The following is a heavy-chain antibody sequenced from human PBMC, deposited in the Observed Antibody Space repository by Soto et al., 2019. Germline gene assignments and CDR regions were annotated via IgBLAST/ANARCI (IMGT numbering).Heavy chain of an antibody. CDR2: IYSNGNK. V-gene: IGHV3-53*01. CDR3: VVEDLGMEV. D-gene: IGHD2-15*01. CDR1: GFTVSTNY. Sequence: EVQLVESGGGLIQPGGSLRLSCAASGFTVSTNYRTWVRQTPGKGLEWVSIIYSNGNKYYADSEKGRFTISRDNSKNTLYLQLNSLRVVDTAVYYCVVEDLGMEVWGQGTTVTVSS. J-gene: IGHJ6*02.